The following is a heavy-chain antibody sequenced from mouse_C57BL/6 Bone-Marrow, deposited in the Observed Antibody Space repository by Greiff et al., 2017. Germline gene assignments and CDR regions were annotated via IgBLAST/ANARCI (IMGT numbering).Heavy chain of an antibody. CDR1: GFTFTDYY. J-gene: IGHJ2*01. CDR2: IRNKANGYST. Sequence: DVMLVESGGGLVQPGGSLSLSCAASGFTFTDYYMSWVRQPPGKALEWLGFIRNKANGYSTEYSAPVKGRFTISRDNSQSILYLQMNALGAEDSATYYCARYGYDGGDYWGQGTTLTVSS. V-gene: IGHV7-3*01. CDR3: ARYGYDGGDY. D-gene: IGHD2-2*01.